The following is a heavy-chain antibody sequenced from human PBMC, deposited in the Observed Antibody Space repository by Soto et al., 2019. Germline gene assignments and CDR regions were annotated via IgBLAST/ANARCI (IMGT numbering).Heavy chain of an antibody. CDR1: GFNFRGYG. CDR2: TRHDGSNT. D-gene: IGHD1-26*01. J-gene: IGHJ4*02. Sequence: QVQLVQPGGGVVQPGRSLRLSCDASGFNFRGYGMHWVRQAPGKGLEWVAITRHDGSNTYYADSVRGRFTISRDNSKHTLYLQMNSLRVEDTALYYCARDGVGITTFFGYFDYWGQGTLITVSS. V-gene: IGHV3-33*01. CDR3: ARDGVGITTFFGYFDY.